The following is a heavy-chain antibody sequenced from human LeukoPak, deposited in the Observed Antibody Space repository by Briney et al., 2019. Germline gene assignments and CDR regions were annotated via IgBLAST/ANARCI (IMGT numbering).Heavy chain of an antibody. D-gene: IGHD3-10*01. Sequence: GESLKISCKGSGYKFTSNWIGWVRQMPGKGLEWMGIIHPSDSDTRYSPSFQGQVTISADKSISTAYLQWSSLKASDTAMYYCARHDNGGMVRGVIPADALDIWGQGTMVTVSS. CDR2: IHPSDSDT. CDR1: GYKFTSNW. CDR3: ARHDNGGMVRGVIPADALDI. V-gene: IGHV5-51*01. J-gene: IGHJ3*02.